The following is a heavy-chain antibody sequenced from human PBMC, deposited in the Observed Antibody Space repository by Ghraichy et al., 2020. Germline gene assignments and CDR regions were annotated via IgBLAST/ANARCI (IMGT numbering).Heavy chain of an antibody. D-gene: IGHD3-3*01. V-gene: IGHV3-21*01. J-gene: IGHJ4*02. CDR2: ISSSSSYI. Sequence: GGSLRLSCAASGFTFSSYSMNWVRQAPGKGLEWVSSISSSSSYIYYADSVKGRFTISRDNAKNSLYLQMNSLRAEDTAVYYCARGPPYSYYDFWSGSYFDYWGQGTLVTVSS. CDR1: GFTFSSYS. CDR3: ARGPPYSYYDFWSGSYFDY.